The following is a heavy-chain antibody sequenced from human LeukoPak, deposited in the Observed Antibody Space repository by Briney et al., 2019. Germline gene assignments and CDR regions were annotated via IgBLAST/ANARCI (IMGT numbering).Heavy chain of an antibody. CDR3: ARVVVTSDFDI. D-gene: IGHD2-2*01. CDR2: ISSSSSTI. J-gene: IGHJ3*02. CDR1: GFTFSSYS. Sequence: GGSLRLSCAASGFTFSSYSMNWVRQAPGKGLEWVSYISSSSSTIYYADSVKGRFTISRDNAKNSLYLQMNSLRAEDTAVYYCARVVVTSDFDIWGQGTMVTVSS. V-gene: IGHV3-48*04.